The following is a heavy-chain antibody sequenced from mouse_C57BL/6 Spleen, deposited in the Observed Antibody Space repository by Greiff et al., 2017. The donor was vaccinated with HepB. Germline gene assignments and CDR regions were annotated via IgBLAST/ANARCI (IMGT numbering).Heavy chain of an antibody. D-gene: IGHD2-3*01. CDR1: GYSITSGYY. J-gene: IGHJ2*01. CDR3: AREGDGYPFDY. Sequence: QLQQSGPGLVKPSQSLSLTCSVTGYSITSGYYWNWIRQFPGNKLEWMGYISYDGSNNYNPSLKNRISITRDTSKNQFFLKLNSVTTEDTATYYCAREGDGYPFDYWGQGTTLTVSS. CDR2: ISYDGSN. V-gene: IGHV3-6*01.